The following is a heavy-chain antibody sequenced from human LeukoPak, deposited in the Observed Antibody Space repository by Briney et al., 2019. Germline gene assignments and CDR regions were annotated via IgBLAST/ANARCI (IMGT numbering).Heavy chain of an antibody. V-gene: IGHV3-30-3*02. J-gene: IGHJ4*02. CDR3: AKNYGNKRGFDY. Sequence: GGSLRLSCAASGFTFSSYAMHWVRQAPGKGLEWVAVISYDGSNKYYADSVKGRFTISRDNAKSSLYLQMNSLRAEDTAVYYCAKNYGNKRGFDYWGQGTLVTVSS. D-gene: IGHD4-17*01. CDR1: GFTFSSYA. CDR2: ISYDGSNK.